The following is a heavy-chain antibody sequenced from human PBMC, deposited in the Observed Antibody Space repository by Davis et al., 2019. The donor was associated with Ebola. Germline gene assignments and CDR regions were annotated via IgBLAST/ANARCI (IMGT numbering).Heavy chain of an antibody. D-gene: IGHD3-22*01. V-gene: IGHV3-21*01. CDR1: GFTFSSYT. J-gene: IGHJ2*01. Sequence: GESLMISCASSGFTFSSYTITWVRQAPCQVLEWVPSISSSSSYIYYADSVKGRFTISRDNAKNSLYLQMNSLRAEDTAVYYCARPATYYYDSSGYSDPWWYFDLWGRGTLVTVSS. CDR3: ARPATYYYDSSGYSDPWWYFDL. CDR2: ISSSSSYI.